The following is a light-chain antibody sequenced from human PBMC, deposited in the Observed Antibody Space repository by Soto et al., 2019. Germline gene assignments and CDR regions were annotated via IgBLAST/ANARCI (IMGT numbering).Light chain of an antibody. V-gene: IGKV3-20*01. J-gene: IGKJ2*01. Sequence: EIVLTQSPGTLSLSPGERATLSCRASQSVSSSYLAWYQQKPGQAPRLLIYGASSRATGIPDWFSGSGSGTDFTLTISRLEPEDLAVYYCQQYGSSPPRTFGQGTKLEIK. CDR1: QSVSSSY. CDR3: QQYGSSPPRT. CDR2: GAS.